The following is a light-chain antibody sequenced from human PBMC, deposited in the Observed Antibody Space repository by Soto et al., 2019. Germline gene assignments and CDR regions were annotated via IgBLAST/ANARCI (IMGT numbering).Light chain of an antibody. CDR2: GAS. CDR3: QQYNSYPLT. J-gene: IGKJ4*01. Sequence: EIVMTQSPVTLSVSPGERATLSCRASQSVSSSLAWYQQQPGQAPRLLIYGASTRATGIPTRFSGSGSGTEFTLTISSLQPDDFATYYCQQYNSYPLTFGGGTKV. V-gene: IGKV3-15*01. CDR1: QSVSSS.